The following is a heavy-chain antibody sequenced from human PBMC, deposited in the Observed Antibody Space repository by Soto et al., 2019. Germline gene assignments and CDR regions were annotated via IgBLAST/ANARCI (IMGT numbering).Heavy chain of an antibody. CDR1: GYSITSDYY. Sequence: PSETLSLTCAVSGYSITSDYYWGWIRQPPGKGLEWIGGIYSGSTYYNPSLKSRVTISVDTSKNQFSLRLTSVTAADTAMYYCAKKGYYPSGRINLFDSWGQGTLVTVS. V-gene: IGHV4-38-2*01. CDR2: IYSGST. J-gene: IGHJ4*02. D-gene: IGHD3-10*01. CDR3: AKKGYYPSGRINLFDS.